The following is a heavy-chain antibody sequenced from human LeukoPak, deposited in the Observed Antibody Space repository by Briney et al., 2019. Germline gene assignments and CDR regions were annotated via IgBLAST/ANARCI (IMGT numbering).Heavy chain of an antibody. D-gene: IGHD6-19*01. CDR2: SRNKADSYNT. CDR3: ARAYTSGWFSPGY. CDR1: GFTFSDHY. J-gene: IGHJ4*02. V-gene: IGHV3-72*01. Sequence: GGSLRLSCAASGFTFSDHYMDWVRQAPGKGVEGVGRSRNKADSYNTEYAACVKGRFSISRGDSKNSLYLQMNSLKIEDTAVYYCARAYTSGWFSPGYWGQGTLVTVSS.